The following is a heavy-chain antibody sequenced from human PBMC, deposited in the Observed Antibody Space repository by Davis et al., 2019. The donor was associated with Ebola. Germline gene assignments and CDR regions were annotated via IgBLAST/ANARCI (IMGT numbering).Heavy chain of an antibody. D-gene: IGHD3-22*01. Sequence: GGSLRLSCAASGFTYDDYTMHWVRQVPGKGLEWISSITWDSRKIGYASSVRGRFTISRDNAKKSLYLQMDALRADDTASYFCAKARLDYYDGSLYWQGGFDLWGQGTVVTVSS. V-gene: IGHV3-9*01. CDR3: AKARLDYYDGSLYWQGGFDL. CDR1: GFTYDDYT. CDR2: ITWDSRKI. J-gene: IGHJ3*01.